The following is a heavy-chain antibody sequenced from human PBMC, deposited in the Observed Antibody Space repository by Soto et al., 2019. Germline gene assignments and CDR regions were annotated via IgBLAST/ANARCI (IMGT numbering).Heavy chain of an antibody. V-gene: IGHV3-53*01. CDR1: GFTVSSNY. CDR3: ATGLGREYHDNRDYLHLNY. Sequence: PGGSLRLSCAASGFTVSSNYLTWVRQAPGKGLKWVSVLYPDGRAYYADSVKGRFTLSTDNSKNSVYLQMNTLRGEDTAVYYCATGLGREYHDNRDYLHLNYWGQGTLVTVSS. D-gene: IGHD3-22*01. CDR2: LYPDGRA. J-gene: IGHJ4*02.